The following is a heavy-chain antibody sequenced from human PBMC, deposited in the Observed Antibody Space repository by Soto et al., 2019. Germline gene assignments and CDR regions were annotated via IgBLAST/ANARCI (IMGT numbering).Heavy chain of an antibody. V-gene: IGHV1-8*01. J-gene: IGHJ6*02. Sequence: ASVKVSCKASGYTFTSYDINWVRQATGQGLEWMGWMNPNSGNTGYAQKFQGRVTMTRNTSISTAYMELSSLRSEDTAVYYCARTEGSTSAYYYYYYGMDVWGQGTTVTVSS. CDR2: MNPNSGNT. CDR3: ARTEGSTSAYYYYYYGMDV. D-gene: IGHD2-2*01. CDR1: GYTFTSYD.